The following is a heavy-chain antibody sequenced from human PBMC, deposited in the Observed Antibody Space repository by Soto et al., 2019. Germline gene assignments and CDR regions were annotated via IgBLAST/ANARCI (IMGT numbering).Heavy chain of an antibody. CDR3: AMLNGGRRKLLAYCGGDCRPDY. V-gene: IGHV4-31*03. CDR1: GGSISSGGYY. CDR2: IYYSGST. Sequence: SETLSLTCTVSGGSISSGGYYWSWIRQHPGKGLEWIGYIYYSGSTYYNPSLKSRVTISVDTSKNQFSLKLSSVTAAHTAVYYCAMLNGGRRKLLAYCGGDCRPDYWGQGTLVTVS. D-gene: IGHD2-21*02. J-gene: IGHJ4*02.